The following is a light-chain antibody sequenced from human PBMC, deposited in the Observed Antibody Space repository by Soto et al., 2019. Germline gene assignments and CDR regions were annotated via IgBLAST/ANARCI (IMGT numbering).Light chain of an antibody. J-gene: IGLJ2*01. Sequence: QSALTQPASISGSPGQSITISCTGTNSDIGSYDFVAWYQQFPGKAPRLLIYDVTNRPSGVSDRFSGSKSGNTASLTITGLLADDEAHYYCSSYTDRSTLAAFGGGTKLTVL. CDR2: DVT. CDR1: NSDIGSYDF. CDR3: SSYTDRSTLAA. V-gene: IGLV2-14*03.